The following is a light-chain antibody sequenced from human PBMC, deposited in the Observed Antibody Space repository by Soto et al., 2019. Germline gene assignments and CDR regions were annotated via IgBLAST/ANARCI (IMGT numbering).Light chain of an antibody. Sequence: EIVLTQSPGTLSLSPGERATLSCRASQSVSSSYLAWYQQKPGQAPRLLIYGASSRATGIPDRFSGSGSGTDFTLTISSLEPEDFAVYYCQQYGRSPLTFGPGTKVDIK. CDR2: GAS. J-gene: IGKJ3*01. V-gene: IGKV3-20*01. CDR1: QSVSSSY. CDR3: QQYGRSPLT.